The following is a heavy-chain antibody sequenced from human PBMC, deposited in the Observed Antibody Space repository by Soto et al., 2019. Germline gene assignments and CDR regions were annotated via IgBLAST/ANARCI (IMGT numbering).Heavy chain of an antibody. CDR2: IYWDDDK. D-gene: IGHD1-1*01. CDR3: AHLLNWNPRPLFDY. Sequence: SGPTLVNPTQTLTLTCTFSGFSLSTSGVGVGWIRQPPGKALEWLALIYWDDDKRYSPSLKSRLTITKDTSKNQVVLTMTNMDPVDTATYFCAHLLNWNPRPLFDYWGQGTLVTVSS. V-gene: IGHV2-5*02. CDR1: GFSLSTSGVG. J-gene: IGHJ4*02.